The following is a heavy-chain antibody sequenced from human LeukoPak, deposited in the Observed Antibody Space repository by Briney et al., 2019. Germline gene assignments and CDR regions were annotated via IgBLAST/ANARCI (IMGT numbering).Heavy chain of an antibody. D-gene: IGHD2/OR15-2a*01. J-gene: IGHJ4*02. CDR1: GFTFSSYW. V-gene: IGHV3-7*01. Sequence: PGGSLRPSCAASGFTFSSYWMNWARQAPGKGLEWVASINHNGNVNYYVDSVKGRFTISRDNAKNSLYLQMNSLRAEDTAVYYCVSFYETYWGRGTLVTVSS. CDR2: INHNGNVN. CDR3: VSFYETY.